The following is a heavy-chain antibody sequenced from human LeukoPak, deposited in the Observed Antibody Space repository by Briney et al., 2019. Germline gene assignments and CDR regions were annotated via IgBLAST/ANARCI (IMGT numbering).Heavy chain of an antibody. J-gene: IGHJ6*03. CDR3: AKAPSRYYYYMDV. CDR1: GFTFSSYG. D-gene: IGHD6-6*01. V-gene: IGHV3-30*02. CDR2: IRYDGSNK. Sequence: PGGSLRLSCAASGFTFSSYGMHWVRQAPGKGLEWVAFIRYDGSNKYYADSVKGRFTISRDNPKNTLYLQMNSLGAEDTAVYYCAKAPSRYYYYMDVWGKGTTVTVSS.